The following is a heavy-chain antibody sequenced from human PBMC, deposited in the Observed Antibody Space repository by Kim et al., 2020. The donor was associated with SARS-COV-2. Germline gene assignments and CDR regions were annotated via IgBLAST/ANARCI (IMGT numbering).Heavy chain of an antibody. CDR2: NSGSSSDI. J-gene: IGHJ4*02. CDR1: GFTFTAYN. CDR3: VRAYHPYQYDISGLGY. D-gene: IGHD3-22*01. Sequence: GGSLRLSCTASGFTFTAYNMNWVRQAPGKGLEWISSNSGSSSDIYYAESVKGRFTVSRDNAEKSLYLQMNSLRADDTALYYCVRAYHPYQYDISGLGYWGQGTPVTVSS. V-gene: IGHV3-21*01.